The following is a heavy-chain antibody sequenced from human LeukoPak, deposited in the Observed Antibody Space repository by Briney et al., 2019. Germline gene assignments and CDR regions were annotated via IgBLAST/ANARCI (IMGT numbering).Heavy chain of an antibody. J-gene: IGHJ4*02. V-gene: IGHV4-39*01. D-gene: IGHD4-17*01. Sequence: SETLSLTCTVSGGSISSSSYYWGWIRQPPGKGLEWIGSIYYSGSTYYNPSLKSRVTISVDTSKNQFSLKLSSVTAADTAVYYCARHCRRGDYYFDYWGQGTLVTVSS. CDR1: GGSISSSSYY. CDR2: IYYSGST. CDR3: ARHCRRGDYYFDY.